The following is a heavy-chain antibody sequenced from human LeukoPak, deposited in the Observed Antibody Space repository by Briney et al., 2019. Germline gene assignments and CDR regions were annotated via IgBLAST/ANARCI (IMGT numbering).Heavy chain of an antibody. J-gene: IGHJ4*02. CDR2: ISASGAST. CDR1: GFTFTKCA. D-gene: IGHD2-21*02. V-gene: IGHV3-23*01. Sequence: PGGSLRLSCTASGFTFTKCAMSWVRQAPGMGLEWVSAISASGASTYYADSVSGRFSISRDNSRNTLYLAMSTVRAEDTAVYYCLKGDIEVVTAAWADWGQGIRVTVSS. CDR3: LKGDIEVVTAAWAD.